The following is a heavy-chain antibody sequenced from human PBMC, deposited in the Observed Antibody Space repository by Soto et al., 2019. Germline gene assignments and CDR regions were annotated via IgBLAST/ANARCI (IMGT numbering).Heavy chain of an antibody. D-gene: IGHD5-18*01. V-gene: IGHV4-31*03. J-gene: IGHJ6*02. CDR2: IYKTGST. Sequence: PSETLSLTCSVSGGSINSGGHYWSWIRQHPGKGLEWIGHIYKTGSTDFNPSLKDRLTISIDTSKNQFSLSLRSVTDADTAVYYCARDRIQFSVDVWGQGTTVTAP. CDR3: ARDRIQFSVDV. CDR1: GGSINSGGHY.